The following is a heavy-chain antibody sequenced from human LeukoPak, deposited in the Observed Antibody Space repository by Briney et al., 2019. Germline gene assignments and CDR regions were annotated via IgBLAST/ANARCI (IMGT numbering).Heavy chain of an antibody. J-gene: IGHJ4*02. CDR3: ARPAGYSGYDLIH. CDR2: ISTYSGNT. CDR1: GYTFSSYG. V-gene: IGHV1-18*01. Sequence: GATVKVSCKASGYTFSSYGITWVRQAPGRGLEWMGWISTYSGNTDYAQRLQGRVTMTRDTSMSTAYMELRSLRSDDTAVYYCARPAGYSGYDLIHWGQGTLVTVSS. D-gene: IGHD5-12*01.